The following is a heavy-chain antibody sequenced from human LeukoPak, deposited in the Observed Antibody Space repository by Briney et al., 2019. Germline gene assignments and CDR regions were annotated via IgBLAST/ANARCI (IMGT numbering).Heavy chain of an antibody. CDR3: ARTWYGDCGWFDP. V-gene: IGHV4-30-4*01. CDR2: IYYRGST. J-gene: IGHJ5*02. D-gene: IGHD4-17*01. Sequence: SETLSLTCTVSGGSISAGDYSWSWIRHPPGKSLEWIGYIYYRGSTSYNPSLQSRITISVDTSKNQFSVKLSSLSGADTAVYYCARTWYGDCGWFDPWGQGTLVTVSS. CDR1: GGSISAGDYS.